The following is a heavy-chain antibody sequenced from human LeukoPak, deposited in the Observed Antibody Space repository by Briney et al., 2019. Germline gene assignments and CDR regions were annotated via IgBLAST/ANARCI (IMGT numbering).Heavy chain of an antibody. V-gene: IGHV4-59*08. CDR3: ARHPPYGSGSLRYYYYYYGMDV. J-gene: IGHJ6*02. Sequence: SETLSLTCTVPGGSISSYYWSWIRQPPGKGLEWIGYIYYSGSTNYNPSLKSRVTISVDTSKNQFSLKLSSVTAADTAVYYCARHPPYGSGSLRYYYYYYGMDVWGQGTTVTVSS. D-gene: IGHD3-10*01. CDR1: GGSISSYY. CDR2: IYYSGST.